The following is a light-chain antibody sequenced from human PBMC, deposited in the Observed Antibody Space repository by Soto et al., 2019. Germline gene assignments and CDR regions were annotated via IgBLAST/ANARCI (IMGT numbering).Light chain of an antibody. Sequence: QSVLTQPASVSGSPGQSITISCTRTSSDVGGYNYVSWYQQHPGKAPKLVIYEVSNRPSGVSNRFSGSKSGNTASLTISGLQAEDEAGYYCSSYTSSSTLVFGTGTKVTVL. CDR3: SSYTSSSTLV. CDR2: EVS. J-gene: IGLJ1*01. CDR1: SSDVGGYNY. V-gene: IGLV2-14*01.